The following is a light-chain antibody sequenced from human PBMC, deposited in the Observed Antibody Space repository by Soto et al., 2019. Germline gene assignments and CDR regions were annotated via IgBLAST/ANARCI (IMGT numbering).Light chain of an antibody. Sequence: EIVVTQSPATLSVSPGERATLSCRASQSVSSNFAWYQQKPCQAPRLLIYGASTRANGIPARFSGSGSGTEFTLTIGGLQSEDFAVYYCQQYTTWLSFCGGTKVEIK. CDR3: QQYTTWLS. J-gene: IGKJ4*01. CDR2: GAS. CDR1: QSVSSN. V-gene: IGKV3-15*01.